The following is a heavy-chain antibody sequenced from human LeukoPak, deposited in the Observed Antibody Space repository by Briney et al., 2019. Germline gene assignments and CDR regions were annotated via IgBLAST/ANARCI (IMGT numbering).Heavy chain of an antibody. Sequence: VASVRVSCKASGGTFSSYAISWVRQAPGQGLEWMGGFDPEDGGTIYAQKFQGRVTMTEDTSTDTAYMELSSLRSEDTAVYYCATDLNISGYYYQNSWGRGTLVTVSS. CDR1: GGTFSSYA. V-gene: IGHV1-24*01. CDR3: ATDLNISGYYYQNS. J-gene: IGHJ4*02. CDR2: FDPEDGGT. D-gene: IGHD3-22*01.